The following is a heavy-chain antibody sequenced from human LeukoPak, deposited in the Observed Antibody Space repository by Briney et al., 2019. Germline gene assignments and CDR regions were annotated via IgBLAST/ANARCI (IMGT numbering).Heavy chain of an antibody. J-gene: IGHJ4*02. D-gene: IGHD2-15*01. V-gene: IGHV4-39*07. CDR3: ARGGSSWSLDY. CDR2: IYYSGST. CDR1: GGSISSSSYY. Sequence: LETLSLTCTVSGGSISSSSYYWGWIRQPPGKGLEWSGSIYYSGSTYYNPSLKSRVTISVDTSKNQFSLKLSSVTAADTAVYYCARGGSSWSLDYWGQGTLVTVSS.